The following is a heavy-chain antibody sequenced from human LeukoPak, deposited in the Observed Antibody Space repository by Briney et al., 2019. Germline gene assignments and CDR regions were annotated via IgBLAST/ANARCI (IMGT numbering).Heavy chain of an antibody. CDR2: IAYDGSRA. Sequence: GGSLRLSCAGSGFTFGGYGMHWFRQTPGKGLEWVAVIAYDGSRAFYADSVKGRFTISRDNYKNTMSVHMDDLRAEDTAVYYCTRYNNDHFDYWGQGTLVTVSS. CDR3: TRYNNDHFDY. D-gene: IGHD1-14*01. CDR1: GFTFGGYG. J-gene: IGHJ4*02. V-gene: IGHV3-33*05.